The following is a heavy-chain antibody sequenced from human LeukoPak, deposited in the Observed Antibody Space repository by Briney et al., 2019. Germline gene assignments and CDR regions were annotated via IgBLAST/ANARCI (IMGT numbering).Heavy chain of an antibody. V-gene: IGHV3-48*04. CDR3: ARSRNDKYSGYDSAREGDY. CDR2: ISSSSSTI. Sequence: PGGSLRLSCAASGFTFSSYSMNWVRQAPGKGLEWVSYISSSSSTIYYADSVKGRFTISRDNAKNSLYLQMNSLRAEDTAVYYCARSRNDKYSGYDSAREGDYWGQGTLVTVSS. CDR1: GFTFSSYS. D-gene: IGHD5-12*01. J-gene: IGHJ4*02.